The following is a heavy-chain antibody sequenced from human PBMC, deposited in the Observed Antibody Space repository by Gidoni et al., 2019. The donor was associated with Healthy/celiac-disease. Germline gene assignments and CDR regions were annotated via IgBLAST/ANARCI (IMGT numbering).Heavy chain of an antibody. V-gene: IGHV3-23*01. CDR1: GFTLSSYA. D-gene: IGHD6-19*01. CDR2: IRGSCGRT. J-gene: IGHJ4*02. Sequence: EVQLLESGGGLVQPGGYLRRSSAASGFTLSSYAMSWVRQAPGKGLEWVSAIRGSCGRTYYADSVTGRCTISRDNSKNTLYLQMNSLRAEETALYYCAKSPEWLVPDYFDYWGQGPLVTVSS. CDR3: AKSPEWLVPDYFDY.